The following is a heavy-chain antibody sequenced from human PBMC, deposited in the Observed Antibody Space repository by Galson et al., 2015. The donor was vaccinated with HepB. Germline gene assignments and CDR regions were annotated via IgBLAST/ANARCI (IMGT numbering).Heavy chain of an antibody. CDR3: VRVGRWVRDWLDGMDV. D-gene: IGHD3-9*01. V-gene: IGHV3-7*03. CDR2: IKQDGSGE. J-gene: IGHJ6*02. Sequence: SLRLSCAGSGITFSNYWMNWVRQAPGKGLEWVANIKQDGSGEYYVDSVRGRFTISGDNAKNSLYLQMNSLRAEDTAVYYCVRVGRWVRDWLDGMDVWGQGTTVTVSS. CDR1: GITFSNYW.